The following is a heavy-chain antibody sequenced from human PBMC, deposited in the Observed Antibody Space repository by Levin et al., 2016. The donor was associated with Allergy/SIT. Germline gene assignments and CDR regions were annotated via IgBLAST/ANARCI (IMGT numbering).Heavy chain of an antibody. V-gene: IGHV4-61*01. D-gene: IGHD6-6*01. J-gene: IGHJ5*02. CDR3: ARGEYSSSSWWFDP. Sequence: SETLSLTCTVSGGSVSSGSYYWSWIRQPPGKGLEWIGYIYYSGSTNYNPSLKSRVTISVDTSKNQFSLKLSSVTAADTAVYYCARGEYSSSSWWFDPWGQGTLVTVSS. CDR2: IYYSGST. CDR1: GGSVSSGSYY.